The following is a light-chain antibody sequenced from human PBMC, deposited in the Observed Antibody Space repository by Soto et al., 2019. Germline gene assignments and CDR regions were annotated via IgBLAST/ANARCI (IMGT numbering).Light chain of an antibody. V-gene: IGLV2-14*01. CDR3: SSYTSSSTLYV. J-gene: IGLJ1*01. CDR2: EVS. Sequence: QSALTQPASVSGSPGQSITISCTGTSSDVGGYNYVSWYQQHQGKAPKLMIYEVSNRPSGVSNRFSGSKSGNTASLTISGLQAEDEAEYYCSSYTSSSTLYVFGTGTKLTVL. CDR1: SSDVGGYNY.